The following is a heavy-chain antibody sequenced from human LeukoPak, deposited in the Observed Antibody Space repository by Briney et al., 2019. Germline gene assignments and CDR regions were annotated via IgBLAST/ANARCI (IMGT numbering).Heavy chain of an antibody. V-gene: IGHV1-2*02. CDR2: INPNSGAT. CDR3: ARDASGYDP. CDR1: GYTFTAYY. J-gene: IGHJ5*02. D-gene: IGHD5-12*01. Sequence: GASVKVSCKASGYTFTAYYIHWVRQAAGQGLEWMGWINPNSGATKCAQNFQGRVTMTRDTSISTACMELIRLRSDDTAVYYCARDASGYDPWGQGTLVTVSS.